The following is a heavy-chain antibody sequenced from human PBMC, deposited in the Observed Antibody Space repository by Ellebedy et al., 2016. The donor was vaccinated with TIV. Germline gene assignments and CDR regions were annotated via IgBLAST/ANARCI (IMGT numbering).Heavy chain of an antibody. Sequence: GESLKISCAASGFTFSTFGMNWVRQASGKGLEWVSSIDNSGTYIYYADSVKGRFTISRDDPKNSLYLQMNNLRADDTAVYYCACQVAATDRAFDVWGQGTVVTVSS. CDR1: GFTFSTFG. CDR2: IDNSGTYI. J-gene: IGHJ3*01. V-gene: IGHV3-21*01. CDR3: ACQVAATDRAFDV. D-gene: IGHD6-19*01.